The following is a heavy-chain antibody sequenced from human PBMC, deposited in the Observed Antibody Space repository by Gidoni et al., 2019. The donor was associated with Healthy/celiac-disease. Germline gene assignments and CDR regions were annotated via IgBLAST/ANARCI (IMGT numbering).Heavy chain of an antibody. Sequence: QVQLQQWGAGLLKPSATLSLTCAVYGGSFSGYYWSWIRQPPGKGLEWIGEINHSGSTNYNPSLKSRVTISVDTSKNQFSLKLSSVTAADTAVYYCARAPPWAHGAAAGEFDYWGQGTLVTVSS. CDR3: ARAPPWAHGAAAGEFDY. CDR1: GGSFSGYY. V-gene: IGHV4-34*01. D-gene: IGHD6-13*01. CDR2: INHSGST. J-gene: IGHJ4*02.